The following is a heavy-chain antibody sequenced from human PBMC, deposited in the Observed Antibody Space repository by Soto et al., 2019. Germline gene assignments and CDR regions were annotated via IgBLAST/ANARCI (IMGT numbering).Heavy chain of an antibody. J-gene: IGHJ3*02. V-gene: IGHV3-33*01. CDR2: IWYDGSNK. CDR1: GFTFSSYG. D-gene: IGHD5-12*01. Sequence: GGSLRLSCAASGFTFSSYGMHWVRQAPGKGLEWVAVIWYDGSNKYYADSVKGRFTISRDNSKNTLYLQMNSLRAEDTAVYYCARGGGYVTEEAFDIWGQGTMVTVSS. CDR3: ARGGGYVTEEAFDI.